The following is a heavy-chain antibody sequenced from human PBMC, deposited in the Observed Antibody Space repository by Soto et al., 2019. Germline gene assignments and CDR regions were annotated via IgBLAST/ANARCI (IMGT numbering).Heavy chain of an antibody. V-gene: IGHV3-11*01. D-gene: IGHD1-26*01. Sequence: GGSLRLSCAASGFTFSDYYMSWILQAPGRGLEWVSYISSRGSPTYYADSVKGRFTISRDNAESSLYLQMNSLRDEDTAIYYCARERGATRGYYYGMDVWGQGTTVTVSS. J-gene: IGHJ6*02. CDR3: ARERGATRGYYYGMDV. CDR2: ISSRGSPT. CDR1: GFTFSDYY.